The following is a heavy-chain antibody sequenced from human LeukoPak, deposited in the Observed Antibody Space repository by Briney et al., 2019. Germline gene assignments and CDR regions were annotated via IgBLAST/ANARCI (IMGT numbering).Heavy chain of an antibody. Sequence: QPGGSLRLSCAASGFTFSIYAMTWVRQAPGRGLEWVSAISGSGGYTYYAGSVKGRFTISRDNSKNTVYLQINSLRAEDTAVYYCAREGPGTYYYDSSGYFPLDYWGQGTLVTVSS. CDR1: GFTFSIYA. D-gene: IGHD3-22*01. CDR3: AREGPGTYYYDSSGYFPLDY. J-gene: IGHJ4*02. CDR2: ISGSGGYT. V-gene: IGHV3-23*01.